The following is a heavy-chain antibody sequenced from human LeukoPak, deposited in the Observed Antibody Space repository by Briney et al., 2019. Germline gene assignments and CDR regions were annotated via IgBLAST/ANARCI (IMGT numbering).Heavy chain of an antibody. J-gene: IGHJ5*02. CDR3: ASFTMVRGANNWFDP. Sequence: PGRSLRLFCAASGFSFSTYGMHWVRQAPGKGLEWVAVISYDGSNKYYADSVKGRFTISRDNSKNTLYLQMNSLRAEDTAVYYCASFTMVRGANNWFDPWGQGTLVTVSS. CDR1: GFSFSTYG. CDR2: ISYDGSNK. D-gene: IGHD3-10*01. V-gene: IGHV3-30*19.